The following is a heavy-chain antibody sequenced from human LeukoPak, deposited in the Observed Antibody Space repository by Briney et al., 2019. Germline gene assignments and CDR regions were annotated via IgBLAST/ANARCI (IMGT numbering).Heavy chain of an antibody. V-gene: IGHV1-69*13. CDR2: IILMFGTA. J-gene: IGHJ4*02. CDR1: GGTFRSAA. Sequence: SVKVSCKASGGTFRSAAMSWVRQAPGQGLEWVGHIILMFGTATYAQKFQGRVTITADESTRTVHMELNSLTSDDTAIYYCTRDEHKGSATFNYWGQGTLVIVSS. D-gene: IGHD3-10*01. CDR3: TRDEHKGSATFNY.